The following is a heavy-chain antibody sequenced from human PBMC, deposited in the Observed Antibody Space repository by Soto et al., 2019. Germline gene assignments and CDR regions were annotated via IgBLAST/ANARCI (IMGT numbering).Heavy chain of an antibody. CDR1: GGSFSGYY. J-gene: IGHJ6*02. CDR3: ARGLYYYYGMDV. V-gene: IGHV4-34*01. Sequence: SETLSLTCAVYGGSFSGYYWSWIRQPPGKGLEWIGEINHSGITNYNPSLKSRVTISVDTSKNQFSLKLSSVTAADTAVYYCARGLYYYYGMDVWGQGTTVTVSS. CDR2: INHSGIT.